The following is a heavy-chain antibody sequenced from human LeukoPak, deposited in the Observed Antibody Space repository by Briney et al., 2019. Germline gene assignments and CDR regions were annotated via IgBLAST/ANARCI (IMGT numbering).Heavy chain of an antibody. CDR1: GFTFTDYS. D-gene: IGHD6-25*01. CDR2: SSTVSTYT. V-gene: IGHV3-21*06. J-gene: IGHJ6*03. Sequence: GGSLRLSCAASGFTFTDYSMTWVRQAPGKGLEWVASSSTVSTYTFYSDSVKGRASITRDNAKNMLYLQMSSLSADDTAVYYCARDGSGFYYYYYMNVWGRGTTVTVS. CDR3: ARDGSGFYYYYYMNV.